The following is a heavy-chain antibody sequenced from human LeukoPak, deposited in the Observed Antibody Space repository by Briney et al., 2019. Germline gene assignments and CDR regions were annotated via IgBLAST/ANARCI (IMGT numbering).Heavy chain of an antibody. Sequence: GGSLRLSCAASGFTFSSYGMHWVRQAPGKGVERVAVIWYDGSNNYYADTVKGRFTISRDNSKNTLYLQMNTLRDEDTAVYYCARVLSSGWYAPFDYWGQGTLVTVSS. CDR3: ARVLSSGWYAPFDY. D-gene: IGHD6-19*01. V-gene: IGHV3-33*01. J-gene: IGHJ4*02. CDR1: GFTFSSYG. CDR2: IWYDGSNN.